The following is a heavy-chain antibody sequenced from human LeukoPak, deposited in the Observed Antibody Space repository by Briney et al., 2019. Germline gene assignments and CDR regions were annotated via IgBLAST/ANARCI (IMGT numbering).Heavy chain of an antibody. D-gene: IGHD2-21*02. CDR2: ISSSGSTT. CDR3: ARESYCIFDY. Sequence: GGSLKLSCAASGFTFSTYPMNWVRQAPGKGLEWVSHISSSGSTTYYADSVKGRFTISRDNAKNPLYLQVNSLRDEDTAVYYCARESYCIFDYWGQGILFTVSS. CDR1: GFTFSTYP. J-gene: IGHJ4*02. V-gene: IGHV3-48*02.